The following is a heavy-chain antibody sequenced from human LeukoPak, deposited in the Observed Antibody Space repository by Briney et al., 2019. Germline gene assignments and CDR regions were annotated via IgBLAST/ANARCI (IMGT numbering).Heavy chain of an antibody. J-gene: IGHJ4*02. D-gene: IGHD2-15*01. V-gene: IGHV3-23*01. CDR3: AKDRAQTPLKY. CDR1: GFMFSSYW. CDR2: LSGSGVST. Sequence: EAGGSLRLSCAASGFMFSSYWMSWVRQAPGKGLEWVSALSGSGVSTFYTDSVKGRFTISRDNSKNTLYLQMNSLRADDTAVYYCAKDRAQTPLKYWGQGTLVTVSS.